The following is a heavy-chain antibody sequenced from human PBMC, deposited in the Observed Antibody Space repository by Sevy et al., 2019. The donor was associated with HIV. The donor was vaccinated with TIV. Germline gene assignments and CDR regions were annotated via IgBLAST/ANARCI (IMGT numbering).Heavy chain of an antibody. CDR2: IYSGGST. Sequence: GGSLRLSCAASGFTVSSNYMSWVRQAPGKGLEWVSVIYSGGSTYYADSVKGRFTISIDNSKNTLYLQMNSLKAEDTAVYYCTRDGGSRGMDVWGKGTTVTVSS. J-gene: IGHJ6*04. V-gene: IGHV3-66*02. CDR1: GFTVSSNY. CDR3: TRDGGSRGMDV. D-gene: IGHD6-13*01.